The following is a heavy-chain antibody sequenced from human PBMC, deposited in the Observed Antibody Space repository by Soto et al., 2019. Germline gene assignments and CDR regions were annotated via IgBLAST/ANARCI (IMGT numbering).Heavy chain of an antibody. J-gene: IGHJ5*02. V-gene: IGHV1-69*13. Sequence: SVKVSCKASGGTFSSYAISWVRQAPGQGLEWMGGIIPIFGTANYAQKFQGRVTITADESTSTAYMELSSLRSEDTAVYYCARDELSGSSLFDPWGQGTLVTVSS. D-gene: IGHD6-13*01. CDR1: GGTFSSYA. CDR2: IIPIFGTA. CDR3: ARDELSGSSLFDP.